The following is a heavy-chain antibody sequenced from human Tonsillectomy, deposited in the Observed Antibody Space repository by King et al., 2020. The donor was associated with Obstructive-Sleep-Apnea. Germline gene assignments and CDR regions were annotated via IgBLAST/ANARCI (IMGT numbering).Heavy chain of an antibody. J-gene: IGHJ4*02. D-gene: IGHD3-10*01. CDR2: IHYTGKT. CDR1: GGSINSRGYS. V-gene: IGHV4-30-4*07. CDR3: ARDPGHYFDY. Sequence: QLQESGPGLVKPSQTLSLTCVVSGGSINSRGYSWGWIRQPSGKGLEWIGNIHYTGKTSYNPSLESRVIMSLDTSRNQFALRMTSTTAADTAVYYCARDPGHYFDYWGQGNLVIVSS.